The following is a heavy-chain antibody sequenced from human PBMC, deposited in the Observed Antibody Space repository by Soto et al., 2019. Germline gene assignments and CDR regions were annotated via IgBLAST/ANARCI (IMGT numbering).Heavy chain of an antibody. CDR1: GGSISSYY. Sequence: QVQLQESGPGLVKPSETLSLTCTVSGGSISSYYWSWIRQPPGKGLEWIGYIYYSGSTNYNPSLKSRVTISVDTSKNQLSLKLSSVTAADTAVYYCARVGLGYCTNGVCYPYYFDYWGQGTLVTVSS. J-gene: IGHJ4*02. CDR2: IYYSGST. CDR3: ARVGLGYCTNGVCYPYYFDY. V-gene: IGHV4-59*01. D-gene: IGHD2-8*01.